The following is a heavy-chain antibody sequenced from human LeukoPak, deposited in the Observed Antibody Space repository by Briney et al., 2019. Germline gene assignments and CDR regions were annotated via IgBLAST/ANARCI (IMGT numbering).Heavy chain of an antibody. J-gene: IGHJ5*02. CDR3: ARDTAMVTYWFDP. V-gene: IGHV1-2*02. D-gene: IGHD5-18*01. Sequence: ASVKVSCKASGYTFTGYYMHWVRQAPGQGLEWMGWINPNSGGANYAQKFQGRVTMTRDTSISTAYMELSRLRSDDTAVYYCARDTAMVTYWFDPWGQGTLVTVSS. CDR2: INPNSGGA. CDR1: GYTFTGYY.